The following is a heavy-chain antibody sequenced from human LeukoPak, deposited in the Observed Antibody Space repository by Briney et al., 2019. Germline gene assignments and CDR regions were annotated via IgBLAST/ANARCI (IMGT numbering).Heavy chain of an antibody. CDR3: ASTDWNYAR. V-gene: IGHV4-39*07. CDR2: IYYSGST. J-gene: IGHJ4*02. D-gene: IGHD1-7*01. Sequence: PSETLSLTCTVSGGSISSSSYYWGWIRQPPGKGLEWIGSIYYSGSTYYNPSLKSRVTISVDKSKNQFSLKMSSVTAADTAVYYCASTDWNYARWGQGTLVTVSS. CDR1: GGSISSSSYY.